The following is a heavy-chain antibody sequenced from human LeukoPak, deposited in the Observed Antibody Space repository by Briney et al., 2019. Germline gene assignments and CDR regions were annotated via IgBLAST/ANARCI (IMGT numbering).Heavy chain of an antibody. CDR3: AREMSTTVTNGGWFDP. J-gene: IGHJ5*02. Sequence: ASVKVSCKASGGTFSSYAISWVRQATGQGLEWMGWMNPNSGNTGYAQKFQGRVTMTRNTSISTAYMELSSLRSEDTAVYYCAREMSTTVTNGGWFDPWGQGTLVTVSS. CDR1: GGTFSSYA. CDR2: MNPNSGNT. V-gene: IGHV1-8*02. D-gene: IGHD4-17*01.